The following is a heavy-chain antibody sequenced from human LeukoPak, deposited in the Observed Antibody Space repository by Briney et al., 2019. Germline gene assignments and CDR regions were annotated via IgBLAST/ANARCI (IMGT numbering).Heavy chain of an antibody. Sequence: GGSLRLSCVASGFTFSNYAMSWVRQAPGKGLEWVSAITGCGTNTYYADSLKGRFTISRDNSKNTVFLQMNSLRHEDTAIYYCVIWGDYDVLTGYYVPDYWGQGTLVTVSS. CDR2: ITGCGTNT. D-gene: IGHD3-9*01. CDR3: VIWGDYDVLTGYYVPDY. V-gene: IGHV3-23*01. J-gene: IGHJ4*02. CDR1: GFTFSNYA.